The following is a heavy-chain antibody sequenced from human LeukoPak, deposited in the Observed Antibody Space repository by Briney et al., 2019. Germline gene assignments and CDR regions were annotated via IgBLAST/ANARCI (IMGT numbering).Heavy chain of an antibody. V-gene: IGHV4-59*12. J-gene: IGHJ4*02. Sequence: SETLSLTHTVAGGSIPGYYANWIRQPPGKGLEWIGYIYYSGSTNYNPSLKSRVTISLDTSKNQFSLNLRSVTAADTAVYYCARGRDETLGSVAGQHYYWGQGTLVTVSS. D-gene: IGHD6-19*01. CDR3: ARGRDETLGSVAGQHYY. CDR2: IYYSGST. CDR1: GGSIPGYY.